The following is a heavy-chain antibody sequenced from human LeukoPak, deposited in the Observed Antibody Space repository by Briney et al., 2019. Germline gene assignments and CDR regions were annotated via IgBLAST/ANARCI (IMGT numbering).Heavy chain of an antibody. J-gene: IGHJ4*02. CDR2: ISSYSSYT. D-gene: IGHD2-15*01. V-gene: IGHV3-11*05. CDR1: GFTFDDYG. Sequence: GGSLRLACAASGFTFDDYGMSWIRHAPGKGLEWVSYISSYSSYTNHADSVKGRFTTSRDNAKNSLYLQMNSLRAEDTAVYYCARDRSGYCSGGTCYNFDYWGQGTLVTVSS. CDR3: ARDRSGYCSGGTCYNFDY.